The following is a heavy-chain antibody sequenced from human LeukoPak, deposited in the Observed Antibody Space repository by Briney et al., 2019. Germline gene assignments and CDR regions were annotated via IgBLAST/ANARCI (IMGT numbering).Heavy chain of an antibody. CDR3: ARESGSYSYFDY. Sequence: GGSLRLSCAASGFTFSSYAMHWVRQAPGKGLEWVAVISYDGSNKYYADSVKGRFAISRDNSKNTLYLQMNSLRAEDTAVYYCARESGSYSYFDYWGQGTLVTVSS. V-gene: IGHV3-30*09. CDR1: GFTFSSYA. D-gene: IGHD1-26*01. CDR2: ISYDGSNK. J-gene: IGHJ4*02.